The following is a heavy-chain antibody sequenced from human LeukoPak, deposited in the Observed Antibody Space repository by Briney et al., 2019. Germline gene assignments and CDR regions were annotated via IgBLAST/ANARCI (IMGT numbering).Heavy chain of an antibody. CDR3: ARVGASNYFYYYMDV. CDR1: GFTFSYYP. D-gene: IGHD3-16*01. J-gene: IGHJ6*03. Sequence: GGSLRLSCAASGFTFSYYPMHWVRQAPGKGLEFVSLISSIGGTTYYADSVKSRFTISRDNSKNTLYLQMGSLTGEDMAVYYCARVGASNYFYYYMDVWGKGTTVTVSS. V-gene: IGHV3-64*02. CDR2: ISSIGGTT.